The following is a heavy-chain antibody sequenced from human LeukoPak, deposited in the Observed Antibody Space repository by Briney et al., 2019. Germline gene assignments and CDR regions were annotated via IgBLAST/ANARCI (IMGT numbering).Heavy chain of an antibody. J-gene: IGHJ4*02. V-gene: IGHV1-18*01. CDR2: ISAYNGNT. D-gene: IGHD3-10*01. CDR1: GYTFSSYG. CDR3: ARDSPGGSGTYYNDSPDY. Sequence: GASVKVSCKASGYTFSSYGISWVRQAPGQGLEWMGWISAYNGNTNYRQKLQGRVTMTTDTSTSTAYMDLRSLRSDDTAIYYCARDSPGGSGTYYNDSPDYWGQGTLVTVSS.